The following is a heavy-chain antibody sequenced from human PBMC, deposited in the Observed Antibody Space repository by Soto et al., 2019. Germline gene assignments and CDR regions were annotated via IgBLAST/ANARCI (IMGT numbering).Heavy chain of an antibody. J-gene: IGHJ3*02. V-gene: IGHV1-69*13. CDR2: SIPIFGTA. Sequence: GAAVKVSCKACGSTNSESAISWGRPAPGQGLDGMGGSIPIFGTANYAQKFQGRVTITADESTSTAYMELSSLRSEDTAVYYCARGPSFAVARNAFDIWGQGTLVTVSS. D-gene: IGHD6-19*01. CDR3: ARGPSFAVARNAFDI. CDR1: GSTNSESA.